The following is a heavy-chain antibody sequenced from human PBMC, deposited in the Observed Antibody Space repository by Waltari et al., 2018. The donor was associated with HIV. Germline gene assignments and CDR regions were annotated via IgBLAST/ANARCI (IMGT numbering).Heavy chain of an antibody. CDR1: GLIFTQYW. Sequence: EVQLVESGGDLVQPGGSLRLSCTVSGLIFTQYWMTWVRQAPGKGLEWVADINQGGSEKHFLDSVKGRFDISRDNAKNSLYLHLNDVRVEDTAVYYCATEGLWSGYRLDYWGQGILVSVSS. D-gene: IGHD3-3*01. V-gene: IGHV3-7*01. J-gene: IGHJ4*02. CDR2: INQGGSEK. CDR3: ATEGLWSGYRLDY.